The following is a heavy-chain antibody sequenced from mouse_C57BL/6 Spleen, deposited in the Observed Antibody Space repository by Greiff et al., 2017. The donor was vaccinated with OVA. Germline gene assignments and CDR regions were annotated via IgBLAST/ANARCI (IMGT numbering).Heavy chain of an antibody. Sequence: VQLQQSVAELVRPGASVKLSCTASGFNIKNTYMHWVEQRPEQGLEWIGMIDPANGNTKYAPKFQGKATITADTSSTTAYLQLSSRTSEDTAIYYCAPYDYDGAWFAYWGQGTLVTVSA. V-gene: IGHV14-3*01. D-gene: IGHD2-4*01. J-gene: IGHJ3*01. CDR1: GFNIKNTY. CDR3: APYDYDGAWFAY. CDR2: IDPANGNT.